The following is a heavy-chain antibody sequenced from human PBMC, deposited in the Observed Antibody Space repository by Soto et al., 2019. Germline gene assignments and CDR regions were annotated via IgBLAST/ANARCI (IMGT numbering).Heavy chain of an antibody. Sequence: GGSLILSYASAGLHFSSYSMSLVRQDQGKGLEWVSAISGSGGSTYYADSVKGRFTIPRDNSKNTLYLQMNSLRAEDTAVYYCATLRITHSSSPGMLDVRGKGTMVTVSS. CDR2: ISGSGGST. CDR3: ATLRITHSSSPGMLDV. J-gene: IGHJ6*04. V-gene: IGHV3-23*01. D-gene: IGHD6-6*01. CDR1: GLHFSSYS.